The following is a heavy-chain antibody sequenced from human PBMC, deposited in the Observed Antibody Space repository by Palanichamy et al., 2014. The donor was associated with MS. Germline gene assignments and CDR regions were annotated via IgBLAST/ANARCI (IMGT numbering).Heavy chain of an antibody. D-gene: IGHD3-22*01. J-gene: IGHJ4*02. CDR1: GFSVSNNY. V-gene: IGHV3-53*01. CDR3: ARDTFFYDSSGSYHGPR. Sequence: EVQLVESGGGLIQPGGSLRLSCAASGFSVSNNYMSWVRQAPGKGLEWVSVIYSGDSTHYADSVKGRFTISRDNSKNTVFLQMNSLRAEDTAVYYCARDTFFYDSSGSYHGPRWGQGTLVIVSS. CDR2: IYSGDST.